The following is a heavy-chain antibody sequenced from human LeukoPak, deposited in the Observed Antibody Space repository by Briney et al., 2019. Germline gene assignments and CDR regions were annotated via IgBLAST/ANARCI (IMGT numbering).Heavy chain of an antibody. CDR2: IYPGDSDT. CDR3: ARQGLSYSYGIDY. Sequence: GESLKSSCKGSGYGFTSYWIGWVRRMPGKGGEWMGIIYPGDSDTRYSPSFQGQVTISADKSISTAYLQWSSLKASDTAMYYCARQGLSYSYGIDYWGQGTLVTVSS. J-gene: IGHJ4*02. CDR1: GYGFTSYW. V-gene: IGHV5-51*01. D-gene: IGHD5-18*01.